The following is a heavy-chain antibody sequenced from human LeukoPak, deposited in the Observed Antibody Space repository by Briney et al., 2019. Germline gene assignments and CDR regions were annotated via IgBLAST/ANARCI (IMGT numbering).Heavy chain of an antibody. J-gene: IGHJ5*02. Sequence: SQTLSLTCAISGDSVSSSGVAWNCITQSPSRGLEWLGRTDSRSQWYTEYAVSLNTLITINPDTSKNQLSQQLNPLNPDDTAIYYCERGIYSTFDAWGQGILVTVSS. D-gene: IGHD2-15*01. CDR3: ERGIYSTFDA. CDR2: TDSRSQWYT. CDR1: GDSVSSSGVA. V-gene: IGHV6-1*01.